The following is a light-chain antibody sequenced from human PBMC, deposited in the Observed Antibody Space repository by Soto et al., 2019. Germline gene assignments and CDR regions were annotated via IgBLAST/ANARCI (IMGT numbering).Light chain of an antibody. J-gene: IGKJ1*01. CDR1: QSLGTY. V-gene: IGKV3-11*01. CDR2: GAF. CDR3: QQRSKWPRT. Sequence: EIVLAQSPATLSLSPGESATLSCRASQSLGTYLDWYQQRPGQAPRLLIYGAFNRATGIPARFSGSGSGTDFTLTIGSLEPEDFAVYYCQQRSKWPRTFGQGTKV.